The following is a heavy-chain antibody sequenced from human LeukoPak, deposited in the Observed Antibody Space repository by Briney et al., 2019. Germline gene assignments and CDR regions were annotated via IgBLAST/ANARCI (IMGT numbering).Heavy chain of an antibody. CDR3: ARVNIAARQSVSDGYDY. CDR2: IIATLDMS. CDR1: GDTFSNFA. V-gene: IGHV1-69*04. D-gene: IGHD6-6*01. Sequence: SVEVSCKASGDTFSNFAISWVRQAPGQGLEWVGRIIATLDMSNYAQKFQGRVTITADKSTNTVYMELSSLRSEDTAVYYCARVNIAARQSVSDGYDYWGQGSLVTVSS. J-gene: IGHJ4*02.